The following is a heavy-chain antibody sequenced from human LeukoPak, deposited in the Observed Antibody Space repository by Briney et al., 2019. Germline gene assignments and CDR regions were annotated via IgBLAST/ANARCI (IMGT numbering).Heavy chain of an antibody. J-gene: IGHJ3*02. D-gene: IGHD1-26*01. Sequence: SETLSLTCTVSGGSISSYYWSWIRQPAGKGLEWIGRIYTSGSTNYNPSLKSRVTMSVDTSKNQFSLKLSSVTAADTAVYYCARDLVGVGDDAFDIWGQGTMVTVSS. V-gene: IGHV4-4*07. CDR3: ARDLVGVGDDAFDI. CDR1: GGSISSYY. CDR2: IYTSGST.